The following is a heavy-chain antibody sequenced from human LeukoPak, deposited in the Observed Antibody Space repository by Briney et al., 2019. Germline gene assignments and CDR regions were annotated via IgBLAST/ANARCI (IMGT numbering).Heavy chain of an antibody. Sequence: SETLSLTCTVSGGSISSYYWSWIRQPPGKGLEWIGYIYYSGNINYNPSLKSRVTIAVDTSKSQFSLKLSSVTAADTAVYYCARADDSSGYYSTPAFDYWGQGTLVTVSS. CDR1: GGSISSYY. CDR3: ARADDSSGYYSTPAFDY. V-gene: IGHV4-59*01. D-gene: IGHD3-22*01. J-gene: IGHJ4*02. CDR2: IYYSGNI.